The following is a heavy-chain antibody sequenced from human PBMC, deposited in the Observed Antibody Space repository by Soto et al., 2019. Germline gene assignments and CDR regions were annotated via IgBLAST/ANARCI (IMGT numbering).Heavy chain of an antibody. V-gene: IGHV3-48*04. J-gene: IGHJ4*02. D-gene: IGHD6-13*01. CDR2: IDFDSSPI. Sequence: PGGSLRLSCAGSGFTFSNYAMTWVRQAPGKGLEWLSYIDFDSSPIKYADSVMGRFTVSRDNAKDSLYLQMNSLRPEDTATYYCVIRLRSSCFFLRGPGTLVTVSS. CDR3: VIRLRSSCFFL. CDR1: GFTFSNYA.